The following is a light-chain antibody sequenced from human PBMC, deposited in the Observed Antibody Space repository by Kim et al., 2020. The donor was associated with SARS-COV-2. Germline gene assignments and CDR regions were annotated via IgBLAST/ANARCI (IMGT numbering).Light chain of an antibody. CDR3: QQYNSYPWT. CDR2: EAS. CDR1: QNIRTW. Sequence: DIQMTQSPSTLSASVGDRVIITCRASQNIRTWLAWYQQKPMKAPKLLIHEASTLESGVPSRFSGSGSGTDFTLTISSLQPDDFATYYCQQYNSYPWTFGQGTKVDIK. J-gene: IGKJ1*01. V-gene: IGKV1-5*01.